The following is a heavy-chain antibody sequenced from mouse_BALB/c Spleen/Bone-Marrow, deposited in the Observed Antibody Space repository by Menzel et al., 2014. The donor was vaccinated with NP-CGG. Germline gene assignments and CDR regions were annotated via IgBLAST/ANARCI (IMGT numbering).Heavy chain of an antibody. J-gene: IGHJ4*01. CDR1: GYTFTDHA. CDR2: ISGYYGDA. D-gene: IGHD2-14*01. Sequence: QVQLQHAWATVAGPGVAVKLSCKGSGYTFTDHAIHWVKRSHAKSLEWIGVISGYYGDAIYNQKFKGKATMTVDKSSSTDYIELARLTSEDSAIYYCARSGKVRNAMDYWGQGTSVTASS. CDR3: ARSGKVRNAMDY. V-gene: IGHV1S137*01.